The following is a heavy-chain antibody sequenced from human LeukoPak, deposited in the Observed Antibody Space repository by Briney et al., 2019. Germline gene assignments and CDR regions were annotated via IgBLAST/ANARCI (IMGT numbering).Heavy chain of an antibody. Sequence: PGETLSLTCAVYGRSFSGYYGSWIRQPPGKGLEWIGEINHSGSTNYNPSVKRRVTISVDTSKIQFSLKLSSVTAADTAVYYCARRTVTTIGAFDIWGQGTMVTVSS. V-gene: IGHV4-34*01. CDR3: ARRTVTTIGAFDI. CDR2: INHSGST. D-gene: IGHD4-11*01. CDR1: GRSFSGYY. J-gene: IGHJ3*02.